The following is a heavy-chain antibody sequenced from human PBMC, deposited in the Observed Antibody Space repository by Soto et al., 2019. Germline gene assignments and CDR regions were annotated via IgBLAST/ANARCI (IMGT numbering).Heavy chain of an antibody. J-gene: IGHJ4*02. CDR1: GGSISSGGYY. V-gene: IGHV4-31*03. D-gene: IGHD3-3*01. CDR3: ARAPRDFWSGYYTLCYFDY. CDR2: IYYSGST. Sequence: SETLSLTCTVSGGSISSGGYYWSWIRQHPGKGLEWIGYIYYSGSTYYNPSLKSRATISVDTSKNQFSLKLSSVTAADTAVYYCARAPRDFWSGYYTLCYFDYWGQGTLVTVSS.